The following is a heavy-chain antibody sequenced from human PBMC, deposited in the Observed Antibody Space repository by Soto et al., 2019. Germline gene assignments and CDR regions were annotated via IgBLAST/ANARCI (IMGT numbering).Heavy chain of an antibody. Sequence: QVQLQQSEPGLVKPSQTLSLTCAISGDSVSSSSVTWNWIRQSPSRGLEWLGRTYYRSKWYNDYAESVKSRITIIPDTSKNQFSLHLNSVTPEDTAVYYCVRLIGNSWLDFWGQGTLVTVSS. V-gene: IGHV6-1*01. CDR3: VRLIGNSWLDF. CDR1: GDSVSSSSVT. D-gene: IGHD1-26*01. J-gene: IGHJ5*01. CDR2: TYYRSKWYN.